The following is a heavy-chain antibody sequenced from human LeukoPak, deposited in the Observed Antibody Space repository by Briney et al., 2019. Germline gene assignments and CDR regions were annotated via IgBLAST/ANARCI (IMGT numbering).Heavy chain of an antibody. J-gene: IGHJ4*02. CDR1: GFTFSTYA. Sequence: GGSLRLSCAASGFTFSTYAMTWVRQAPGKGLEWVSAISGSGGRTYYADSVKGRFTISRDNAKNSLYLQMNSLRAEDTAVYYCARDQIAVAGSFDYWGQGTLVTVSS. CDR2: ISGSGGRT. V-gene: IGHV3-23*01. CDR3: ARDQIAVAGSFDY. D-gene: IGHD6-19*01.